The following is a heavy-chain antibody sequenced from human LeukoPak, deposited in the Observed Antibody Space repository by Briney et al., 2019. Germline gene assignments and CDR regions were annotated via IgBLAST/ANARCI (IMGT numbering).Heavy chain of an antibody. J-gene: IGHJ5*02. D-gene: IGHD3-10*01. CDR3: ARGPLWFGDMRFDP. CDR1: RYTFASYG. CDR2: ISAYNGNT. V-gene: IGHV1-18*01. Sequence: ALVKASCKASRYTFASYGVSCVRQAPRQGLEWMVWISAYNGNTNYAQKLQGRVTMTTDTSTSTAYMELRSLRSDDTAVYYCARGPLWFGDMRFDPWGQGTLVTVSS.